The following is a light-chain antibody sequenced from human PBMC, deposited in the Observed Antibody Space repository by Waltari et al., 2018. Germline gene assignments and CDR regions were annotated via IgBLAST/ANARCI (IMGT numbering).Light chain of an antibody. Sequence: QSVLTQPPSASGTPGQRVTIPCSGSSSNIGSNNVNWYQHLPGTAPKLLIYTNHQRPSGVPDRFSGSKSGTSASLAISGLQSEDEADYYCASWDDSLNGWVFGGGTKLTVL. J-gene: IGLJ3*02. V-gene: IGLV1-44*01. CDR3: ASWDDSLNGWV. CDR1: SSNIGSNN. CDR2: TNH.